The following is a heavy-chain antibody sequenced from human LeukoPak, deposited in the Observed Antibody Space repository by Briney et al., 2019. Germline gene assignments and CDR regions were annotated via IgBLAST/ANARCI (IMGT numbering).Heavy chain of an antibody. CDR2: IYPGDSDT. CDR1: GYSFTNSW. CDR3: ARFYSGYSYGTPYYNGLDV. J-gene: IGHJ6*02. V-gene: IGHV5-51*01. D-gene: IGHD5-18*01. Sequence: GESLKISCKGSGYSFTNSWIGWVRQMPGKGLEWMGIIYPGDSDTRYSPSFQGQVTISADKSTSTAYLQWSSLKASDTAMYFCARFYSGYSYGTPYYNGLDVWGQGTSVTVSS.